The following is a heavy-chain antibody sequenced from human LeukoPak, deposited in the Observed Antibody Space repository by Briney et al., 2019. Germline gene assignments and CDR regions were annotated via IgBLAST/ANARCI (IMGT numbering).Heavy chain of an antibody. CDR3: ASVAAPKKYSSGWYGYNFDY. V-gene: IGHV4-4*07. J-gene: IGHJ4*02. CDR2: IYTSGST. D-gene: IGHD6-19*01. Sequence: SGTLSLTCTVSGGSISSYYWSWIRQPAGKGLEWIGRIYTSGSTNYNPSLKCRVTMSVDTSKNQFSLKLSSVTAADTAVYYCASVAAPKKYSSGWYGYNFDYWGQGTLVTVSS. CDR1: GGSISSYY.